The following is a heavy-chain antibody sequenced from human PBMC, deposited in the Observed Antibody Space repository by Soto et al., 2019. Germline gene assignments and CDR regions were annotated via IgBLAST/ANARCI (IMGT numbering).Heavy chain of an antibody. Sequence: QVQLVESGGGLVKPGGFLRLSCAASGIVFSDYMSWVRQAPGKGLEWLSYISGSGRTIYYADSVKVRSTISRANATNSLYLQLYTVRTEDTAVSYCARLPFRWGWFDPWGQGTLVTVSS. V-gene: IGHV3-11*01. CDR1: GIVFSDY. D-gene: IGHD3-16*01. CDR2: ISGSGRTI. CDR3: ARLPFRWGWFDP. J-gene: IGHJ5*02.